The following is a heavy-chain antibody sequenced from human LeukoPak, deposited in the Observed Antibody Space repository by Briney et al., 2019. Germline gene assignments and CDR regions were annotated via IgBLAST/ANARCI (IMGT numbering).Heavy chain of an antibody. D-gene: IGHD1-14*01. CDR1: GFTFSSYE. CDR2: ISSSGSAI. CDR3: AREGTAQRDAFDI. V-gene: IGHV3-48*03. J-gene: IGHJ3*02. Sequence: GGSLRLSCAASGFTFSSYEMNWVRQAPGKGLEWVSYISSSGSAIYYADSVKGRFTISRENAKNSLYLQMNSLRAEDTAVYYCAREGTAQRDAFDIWGRGTMVTVSS.